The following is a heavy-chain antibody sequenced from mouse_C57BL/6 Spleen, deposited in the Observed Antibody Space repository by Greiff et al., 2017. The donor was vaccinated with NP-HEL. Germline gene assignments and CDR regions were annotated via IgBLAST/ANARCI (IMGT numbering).Heavy chain of an antibody. CDR3: VITTVVAHYYAMDY. D-gene: IGHD1-1*01. V-gene: IGHV1-82*01. CDR1: GYAFSSSW. CDR2: IYPGDGDT. J-gene: IGHJ4*01. Sequence: QVQLQQSGPELVKPGASVKISCKASGYAFSSSWMNWVKQRPGKGLEWIGRIYPGDGDTNYNGKFKGKATLTADKSSSTAYMQLSSLTSEDSAVYFCVITTVVAHYYAMDYWGQGTSVTVSS.